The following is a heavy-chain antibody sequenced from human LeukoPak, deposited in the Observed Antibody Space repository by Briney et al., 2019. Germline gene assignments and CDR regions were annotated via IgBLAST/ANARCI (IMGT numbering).Heavy chain of an antibody. J-gene: IGHJ4*02. CDR2: ISSSSSYI. D-gene: IGHD4-23*01. V-gene: IGHV3-21*01. Sequence: GGSLRLSCAASGFTFSNYWMHWVRQAPGKGLEWVSSISSSSSYIYYADSVKGRFTISRDNAKNSLYLQMNSLRAEDTAVYYCARDTTTVVTPYYFDYWGQGTLVTVSS. CDR1: GFTFSNYW. CDR3: ARDTTTVVTPYYFDY.